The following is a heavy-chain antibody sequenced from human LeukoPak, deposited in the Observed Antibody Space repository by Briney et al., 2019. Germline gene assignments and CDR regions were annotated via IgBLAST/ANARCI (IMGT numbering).Heavy chain of an antibody. CDR2: ISYDGTSE. V-gene: IGHV3-30*07. D-gene: IGHD3-10*01. J-gene: IGHJ4*02. CDR3: ARGGSPFY. CDR1: GFHFRTYA. Sequence: PGRSLRLSCAASGFHFRTYAMHWVRQAPGKGLEWMAIISYDGTSEYYADSVKGRFTVSRDSAKNTVYLQRYNLRVEVWAVFFCARGGSPFYWGRGTPVTVSS.